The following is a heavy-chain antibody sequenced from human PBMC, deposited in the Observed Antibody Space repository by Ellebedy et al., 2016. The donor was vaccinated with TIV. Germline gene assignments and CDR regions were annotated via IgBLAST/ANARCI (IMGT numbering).Heavy chain of an antibody. CDR3: AGRDSSGYYNAY. CDR2: ISSSSSYI. D-gene: IGHD3-22*01. Sequence: GESLKISXAASGFTFSSYSMNWVRQAPGKGLEWVSSISSSSSYIYYADSVKGRFTISRDNAKNSLYLQMNSLRAEDTAVYYCAGRDSSGYYNAYWGQGTLVTVSS. CDR1: GFTFSSYS. J-gene: IGHJ4*02. V-gene: IGHV3-21*01.